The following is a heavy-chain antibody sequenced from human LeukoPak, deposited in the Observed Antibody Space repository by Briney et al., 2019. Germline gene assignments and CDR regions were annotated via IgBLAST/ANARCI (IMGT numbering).Heavy chain of an antibody. J-gene: IGHJ6*03. Sequence: GGSLRLSCAASGFTFSSYAMSWVRQAPGKGLEWVSAISGSGGSTYYADSVKGRFTISRDNSKNTLYLQMNSLRAEDTAVYYCAKHLLQYYYYYMDVWGKGTTVTVSS. CDR3: AKHLLQYYYYYMDV. V-gene: IGHV3-23*01. D-gene: IGHD4-11*01. CDR2: ISGSGGST. CDR1: GFTFSSYA.